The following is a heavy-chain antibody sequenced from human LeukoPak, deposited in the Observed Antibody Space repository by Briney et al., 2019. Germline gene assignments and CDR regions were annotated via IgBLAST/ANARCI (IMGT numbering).Heavy chain of an antibody. Sequence: PGGSLRLSCAASGFTFSSYEMNWVRQAPGKGLEWVSYISSSGSTIYYAGSVKGRFTISRDNAKNSLYLQMNSLRAEDTAVYYCAREEGTVTTRPYDYWGQGTLVTVSS. D-gene: IGHD4-17*01. V-gene: IGHV3-48*03. CDR3: AREEGTVTTRPYDY. J-gene: IGHJ4*02. CDR2: ISSSGSTI. CDR1: GFTFSSYE.